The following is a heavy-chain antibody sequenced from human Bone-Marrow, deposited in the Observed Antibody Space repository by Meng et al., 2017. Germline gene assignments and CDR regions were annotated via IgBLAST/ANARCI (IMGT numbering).Heavy chain of an antibody. J-gene: IGHJ6*02. CDR3: AREGYCSGGSCTDYYYYYGMDV. CDR2: ISYDGSNK. Sequence: GGSLRLSCAASGFTFSSYAMHWVRQAPGKGLEWVAVISYDGSNKYYADSVKGRFTISRDNSKNTLYLQMNSLRAEDTAVYYCAREGYCSGGSCTDYYYYYGMDVWGQGTTVTVSS. D-gene: IGHD2-15*01. CDR1: GFTFSSYA. V-gene: IGHV3-30*04.